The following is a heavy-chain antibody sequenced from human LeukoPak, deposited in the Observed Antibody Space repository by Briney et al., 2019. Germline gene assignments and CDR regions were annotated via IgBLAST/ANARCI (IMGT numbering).Heavy chain of an antibody. J-gene: IGHJ6*02. CDR3: ARESGSLTKVTYYGLDI. CDR2: IDDTGT. V-gene: IGHV3-66*01. D-gene: IGHD3-3*01. CDR1: GFSVDYNY. Sequence: GGSLRLSCAASGFSVDYNYMTWVRQAPGRGLEWVASIDDTGTHYAASVKGRFDIFRDISKNTVSLHLNNVRADDTGLYFCARESGSLTKVTYYGLDIWGPGTTVAVTS.